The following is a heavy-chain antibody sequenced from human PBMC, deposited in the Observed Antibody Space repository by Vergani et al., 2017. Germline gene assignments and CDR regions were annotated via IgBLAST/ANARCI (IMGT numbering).Heavy chain of an antibody. CDR1: GGSISSYY. CDR2: IDTSGST. V-gene: IGHV4-4*09. D-gene: IGHD3-9*01. Sequence: QVQLQESGPGLVKPSETLSLTCTVSGGSISSYYWSWIRQPPGKGLEWIGYIDTSGSTNYNPSLKSRVTISVDKSKNQFSLKLSSVTAADTAVYYCARDYDIFYFDPWGQGTLVTVSS. J-gene: IGHJ5*02. CDR3: ARDYDIFYFDP.